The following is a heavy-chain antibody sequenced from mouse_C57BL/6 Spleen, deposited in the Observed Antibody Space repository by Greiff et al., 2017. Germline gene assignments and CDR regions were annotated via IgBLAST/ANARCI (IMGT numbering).Heavy chain of an antibody. CDR2: IDPSDSYT. D-gene: IGHD2-13*01. CDR3: ARRNDYCPDY. V-gene: IGHV1-59*01. CDR1: GYTFTSYW. Sequence: QVHVKQPGAELVRPGTSVKLSCKASGYTFTSYWMHWVKQRPGQGLEWIGVIDPSDSYTNYNQKFKGKATLTVDTSSSTAYMQLSSLTSEDSAVYYCARRNDYCPDYWGQGTTRTVSS. J-gene: IGHJ2*01.